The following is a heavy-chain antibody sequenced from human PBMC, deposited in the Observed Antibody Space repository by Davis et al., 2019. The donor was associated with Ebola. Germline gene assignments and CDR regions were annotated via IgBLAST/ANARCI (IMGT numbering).Heavy chain of an antibody. CDR2: LGTSADT. Sequence: GESLKISCAASGFIFRSYVMSWVRQAPGKGLEWVSTLGTSADTYYADSVKGRFTISRDNSKNTIYLQMSSLRAEDTAVYYCARHYVHDYYMGLDVWGQGTTVIVSS. CDR3: ARHYVHDYYMGLDV. V-gene: IGHV3-23*01. CDR1: GFIFRSYV. J-gene: IGHJ6*02. D-gene: IGHD3-16*01.